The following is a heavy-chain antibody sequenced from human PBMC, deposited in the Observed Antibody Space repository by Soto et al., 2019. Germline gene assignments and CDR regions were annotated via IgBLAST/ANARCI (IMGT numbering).Heavy chain of an antibody. D-gene: IGHD3-22*01. V-gene: IGHV4-30-4*01. CDR1: GGSISSGDYY. CDR3: ARANYFESSGPFDY. Sequence: PSETLSLTCTVSGGSISSGDYYWSWIRQPPGKGLEWIGYIYYSGSTYYNPSLKSRVTISVDTSRKQFSLKVSSVTAADTAMYYCARANYFESSGPFDYWGPGTLVTVSS. CDR2: IYYSGST. J-gene: IGHJ4*02.